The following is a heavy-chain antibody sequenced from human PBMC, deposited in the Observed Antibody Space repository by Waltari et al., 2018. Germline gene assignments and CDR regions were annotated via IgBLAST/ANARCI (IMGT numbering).Heavy chain of an antibody. D-gene: IGHD1-1*01. CDR1: GFAVRRNH. J-gene: IGHJ4*02. V-gene: IGHV3-53*01. Sequence: EVQLVESGGGLLQPGGSLRLSCAASGFAVRRNHLSWVRQAPGKGLEWVSVIYSGGSTYYADSVKGRFTISRDNSKNTLYLQMNSLRAEDTAVYYCGGQSGTLPCDYWGQGTLVTVSS. CDR2: IYSGGST. CDR3: GGQSGTLPCDY.